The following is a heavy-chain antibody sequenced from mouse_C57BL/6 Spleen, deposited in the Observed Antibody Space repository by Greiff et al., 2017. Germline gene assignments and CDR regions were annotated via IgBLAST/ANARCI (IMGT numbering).Heavy chain of an antibody. CDR3: ARLELPYYAMDY. J-gene: IGHJ4*01. D-gene: IGHD4-1*01. CDR2: ISSGSSTI. V-gene: IGHV5-17*01. Sequence: EVHLVESGGGLVKPGGSLKLSCAASGFTFSDYGMHWVRQAPEKGLEWVAYISSGSSTIYYADTVKGRFTISRDNAKNTLFLQMTSLRSEDTAMYYCARLELPYYAMDYWGQGTSVTVSS. CDR1: GFTFSDYG.